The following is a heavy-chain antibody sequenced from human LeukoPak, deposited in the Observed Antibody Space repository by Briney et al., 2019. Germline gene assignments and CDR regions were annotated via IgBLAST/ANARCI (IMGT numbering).Heavy chain of an antibody. CDR1: GYTFASYG. D-gene: IGHD2-15*01. Sequence: GASVKVSCKASGYTFASYGISWVRQAPGQGLEWMGWINTYNGNTNYAQKLQGRVTVTTDTSTSTAYMELRSLRSDDTAVYYCARDSHYSSAPSDYWGQGTLVTVSS. V-gene: IGHV1-18*01. J-gene: IGHJ4*02. CDR3: ARDSHYSSAPSDY. CDR2: INTYNGNT.